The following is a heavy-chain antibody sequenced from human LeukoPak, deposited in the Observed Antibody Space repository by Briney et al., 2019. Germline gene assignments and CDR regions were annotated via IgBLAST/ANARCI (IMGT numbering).Heavy chain of an antibody. CDR1: GGTFSSYA. CDR2: IIPIFGTA. CDR3: AKGKDIVVVPAAMPTWFDP. V-gene: IGHV1-69*05. Sequence: SVKVSCKASGGTFSSYAISWVRQAPGQGLEWMGGIIPIFGTANYAQKFQGGVTITTDESTSTAYMELSSLRSEDTAVYYCAKGKDIVVVPAAMPTWFDPWGQGTLVTVSS. J-gene: IGHJ5*02. D-gene: IGHD2-2*01.